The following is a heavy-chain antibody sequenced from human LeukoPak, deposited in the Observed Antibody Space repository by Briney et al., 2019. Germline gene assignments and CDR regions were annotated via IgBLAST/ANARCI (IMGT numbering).Heavy chain of an antibody. CDR3: ARHNGDYGDYWFDP. CDR1: GYSISSGYY. V-gene: IGHV4-38-2*01. Sequence: PSETLSLTCAVSGYSISSGYYWGWIRQPPGKGLVWIGSIYHSGSTYYNPSLKSRVTISVDTSKNQFSLKLSSVTAADTAVYYCARHNGDYGDYWFDPWGQGTLVTVSS. CDR2: IYHSGST. J-gene: IGHJ5*02. D-gene: IGHD4-17*01.